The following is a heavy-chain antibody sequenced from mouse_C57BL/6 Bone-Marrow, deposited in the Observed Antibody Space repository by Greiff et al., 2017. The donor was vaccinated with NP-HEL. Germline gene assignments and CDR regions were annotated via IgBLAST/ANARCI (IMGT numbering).Heavy chain of an antibody. V-gene: IGHV1-77*01. D-gene: IGHD1-1*01. CDR3: ARATVVAKDY. CDR2: IGPGSGGT. CDR1: GYTFTDYY. J-gene: IGHJ2*01. Sequence: VNVVESGAELVKPGASVKISCKASGYTFTDYYINWVKQRPGQGLEWIGKIGPGSGGTYYNEKFKGKATLTADKSSSTAYMQLNSLTSEDSAVYFCARATVVAKDYWGQGTTLTVSS.